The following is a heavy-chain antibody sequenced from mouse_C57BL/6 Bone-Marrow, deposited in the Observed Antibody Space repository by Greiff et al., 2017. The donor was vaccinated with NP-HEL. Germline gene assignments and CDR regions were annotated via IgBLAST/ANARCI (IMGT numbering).Heavy chain of an antibody. D-gene: IGHD2-5*01. CDR2: IYPRSGNT. CDR3: ARERDYSNYVGFAY. J-gene: IGHJ3*01. V-gene: IGHV1-81*01. Sequence: VQLVESGAELARPGASVKLSCKASGYTFTSYGISWVKQRTGQGLEWIGEIYPRSGNTYYNEKFKGKATLTAAKSSSTAYMELRSLTSENSAVYFCARERDYSNYVGFAYWGQGTLVTVSA. CDR1: GYTFTSYG.